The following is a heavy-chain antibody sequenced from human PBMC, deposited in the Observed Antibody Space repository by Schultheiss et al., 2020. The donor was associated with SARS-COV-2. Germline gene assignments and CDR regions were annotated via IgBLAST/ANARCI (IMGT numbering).Heavy chain of an antibody. CDR2: ISSSGNTI. CDR3: AKRGTLYYYGMGV. CDR1: GFTFSSYE. Sequence: GGSLRLSCAASGFTFSSYEMNWVRQAPGKGLEWVSYISSSGNTIYYADSVKGRFTISRDNAKNSLFLQMNSLRAEDTAVYYCAKRGTLYYYGMGVWGQGTTVTVSS. V-gene: IGHV3-48*03. J-gene: IGHJ6*02.